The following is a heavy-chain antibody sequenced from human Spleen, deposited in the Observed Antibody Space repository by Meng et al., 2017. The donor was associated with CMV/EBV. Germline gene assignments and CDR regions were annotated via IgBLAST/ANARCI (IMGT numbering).Heavy chain of an antibody. V-gene: IGHV3-66*01. CDR2: INSGGNT. CDR1: GFTVSANY. D-gene: IGHD6-19*01. Sequence: GGSLRLSCAASGFTVSANYMTWVRQAPGQGLEWVSVINSGGNTYYADSVKGRFTISRDASKNTLYLQMNSLRAEDTAVYYCARNSGWDLPDYWGQGTLVTVSS. CDR3: ARNSGWDLPDY. J-gene: IGHJ4*02.